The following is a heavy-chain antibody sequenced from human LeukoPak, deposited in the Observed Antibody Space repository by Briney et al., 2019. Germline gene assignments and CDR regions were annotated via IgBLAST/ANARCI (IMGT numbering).Heavy chain of an antibody. J-gene: IGHJ4*02. CDR3: AAQFKKGL. CDR2: IGGSNTNT. CDR1: GLTFSNSG. V-gene: IGHV3-23*01. Sequence: GGSLRLSCATSGLTFSNSGMSWVRQAPGKGLEWVSSIGGSNTNTYYADSVKGRFTISRDNSKSTVSLQMSSLRAEDTAVYYCAAQFKKGLWGQGTLVTVSS.